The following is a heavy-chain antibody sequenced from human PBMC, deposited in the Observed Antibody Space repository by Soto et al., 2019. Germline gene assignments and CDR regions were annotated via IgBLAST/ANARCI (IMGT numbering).Heavy chain of an antibody. Sequence: SETLSLTCSVSDDSINSDKYYWGWISKPPGKGLEWIGSIYYRGNAYYNPSLQTRVTISLDKSKSQFSLKLNSVTAADSAVYFCARLEGLATISYYFDFWGPGALVTVSS. CDR3: ARLEGLATISYYFDF. CDR1: DDSINSDKYY. D-gene: IGHD3-9*01. J-gene: IGHJ4*02. V-gene: IGHV4-39*01. CDR2: IYYRGNA.